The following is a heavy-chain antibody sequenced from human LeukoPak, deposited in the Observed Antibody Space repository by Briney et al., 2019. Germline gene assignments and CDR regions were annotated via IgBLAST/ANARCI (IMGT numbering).Heavy chain of an antibody. CDR1: GGSISSSSYY. J-gene: IGHJ4*02. V-gene: IGHV4-39*01. D-gene: IGHD3-16*02. CDR2: IYYSGST. CDR3: ARSLWGSYRSDY. Sequence: SETLSLTCTVPGGSISSSSYYWGWIRQPPGKGLEWIGSIYYSGSTYYNPSLKSRVTISVDTSKNQFSLKLSSVTAADTAVYYCARSLWGSYRSDYWGQGTLVTVSS.